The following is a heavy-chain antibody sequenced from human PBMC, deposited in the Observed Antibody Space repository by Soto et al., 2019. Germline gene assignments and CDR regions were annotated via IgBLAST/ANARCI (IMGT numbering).Heavy chain of an antibody. J-gene: IGHJ4*02. CDR1: GFTFSSYA. Sequence: EVQLLESGGGLVQPGGSLRLSCAASGFTFSSYAMRWVRQAPVKGLEWVSAISGSGGSTYYADSVKGRFTISRDNSKNTLYLQMNCLRPEDTAVYYCARRGSASYYDYWGQGTLVTVSS. V-gene: IGHV3-23*01. CDR2: ISGSGGST. CDR3: ARRGSASYYDY. D-gene: IGHD6-19*01.